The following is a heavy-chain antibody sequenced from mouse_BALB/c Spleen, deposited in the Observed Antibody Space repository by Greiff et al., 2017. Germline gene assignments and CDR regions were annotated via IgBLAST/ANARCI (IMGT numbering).Heavy chain of an antibody. Sequence: DVKLVESGGGLVKPGGSLKLSCAASGFAFSSYDMSWVRQTPEKRLEWVAYISSGGGSTYYPDTVKGRFPISRDNAKNTLYLQMSSLKSEDTAMYYCARSYSGYDCFAYWGQGTLVTVSA. J-gene: IGHJ3*01. CDR3: ARSYSGYDCFAY. V-gene: IGHV5-12-1*01. CDR1: GFAFSSYD. CDR2: ISSGGGST. D-gene: IGHD2-2*01.